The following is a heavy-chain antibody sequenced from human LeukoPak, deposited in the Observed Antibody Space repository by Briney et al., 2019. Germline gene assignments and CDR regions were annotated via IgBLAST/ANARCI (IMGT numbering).Heavy chain of an antibody. D-gene: IGHD6-13*01. V-gene: IGHV3-23*01. CDR3: AKALVSSCHGCYFEY. J-gene: IGHJ4*02. CDR1: GFTFSNYA. CDR2: LSGSGDST. Sequence: PGGSLRLSCAASGFTFSNYAMSWVRQAPGKGLEWVSALSGSGDSTYYADSVKGRFTISRDNSKNTLYLQMNSLRAEDTAVYYCAKALVSSCHGCYFEYWGQGTLVTVSS.